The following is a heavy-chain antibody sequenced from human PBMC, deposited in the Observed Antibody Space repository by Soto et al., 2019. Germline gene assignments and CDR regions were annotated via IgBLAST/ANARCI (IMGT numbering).Heavy chain of an antibody. V-gene: IGHV4-31*03. D-gene: IGHD3-3*01. CDR2: IYYNGST. Sequence: QVQLQESGPGLVKPSQTLSLTCTVSGGSINSVTYYWSWIRQHPGKGLEWIGYIYYNGSTYCNPSLKSRVTISLDTSKNQFSLRLSSVTAADTAVYYCARAQECADYWGQGTLVTVSS. CDR3: ARAQECADY. J-gene: IGHJ4*02. CDR1: GGSINSVTYY.